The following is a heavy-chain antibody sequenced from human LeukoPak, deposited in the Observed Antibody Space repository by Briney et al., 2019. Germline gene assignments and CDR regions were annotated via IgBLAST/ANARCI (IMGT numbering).Heavy chain of an antibody. CDR1: GNNFRKHW. CDR3: ARLNTAMVDY. V-gene: IGHV5-51*01. CDR2: IYPGDSDT. Sequence: GESLKISCKSSGNNFRKHWIAWVRQMPGKGLELMGYIYPGDSDTRYSPSFQGHVTISADKSISTAYLQWSSLKASDTAMYYCARLNTAMVDYWGQGTLVTVSS. J-gene: IGHJ4*02. D-gene: IGHD5-18*01.